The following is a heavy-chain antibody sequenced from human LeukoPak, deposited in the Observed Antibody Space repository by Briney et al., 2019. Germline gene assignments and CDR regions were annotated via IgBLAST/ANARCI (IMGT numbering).Heavy chain of an antibody. D-gene: IGHD3-22*01. CDR1: ALLFRIYA. Sequence: GGSLRLFCAVSALLFRIYAMSWARQARGKGLEGVSTISGSGSGTYYTDAVKGRFTITRDNSKNTLYLQMNNLRAEDTAVYYCAIEFSTYYDSSGYSSCGQGNWVTVSA. CDR2: ISGSGSGT. J-gene: IGHJ5*02. V-gene: IGHV3-23*01. CDR3: AIEFSTYYDSSGYSS.